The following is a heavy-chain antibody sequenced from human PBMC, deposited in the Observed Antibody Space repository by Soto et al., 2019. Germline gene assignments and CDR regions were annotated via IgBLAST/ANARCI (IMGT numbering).Heavy chain of an antibody. CDR1: GFTFSDAW. CDR2: IKSKSDGGTT. Sequence: GGSLRLSCAASGFTFSDAWMSWVRQAPGKGLDWVGRIKSKSDGGTTEYAAPVRGRFTISIDDSKNTLYLQMNSLKTEDTAVYYCTTDLWRIAFVAGSTAYFNPWGQGTPVTVSS. D-gene: IGHD6-19*01. CDR3: TTDLWRIAFVAGSTAYFNP. J-gene: IGHJ5*02. V-gene: IGHV3-15*01.